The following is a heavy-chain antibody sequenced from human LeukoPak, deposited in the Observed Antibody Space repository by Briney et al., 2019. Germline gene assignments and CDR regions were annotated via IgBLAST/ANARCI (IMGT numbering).Heavy chain of an antibody. D-gene: IGHD3-22*01. Sequence: PGGSLRLSCAASGFTFDDYGMSWVRQAPGKGLEWVSGINWNGGSTGYADSVKGRFTISRGNAKNSLYLQMNSLRAEDTAVYYCARDYGEYYYDSSGYYGGFDYWGQGTLVTISS. CDR3: ARDYGEYYYDSSGYYGGFDY. J-gene: IGHJ4*02. CDR2: INWNGGST. CDR1: GFTFDDYG. V-gene: IGHV3-20*04.